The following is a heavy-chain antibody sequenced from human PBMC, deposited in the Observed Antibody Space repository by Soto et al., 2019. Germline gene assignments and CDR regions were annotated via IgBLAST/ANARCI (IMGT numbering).Heavy chain of an antibody. J-gene: IGHJ4*02. CDR1: GASISSTNW. D-gene: IGHD2-2*01. V-gene: IGHV4-4*02. CDR2: IYHSGST. Sequence: QVQLQESGPGLVRPSGTLSLTCAVSGASISSTNWWSWVRQPPGKGLEWIGEIYHSGSTNYNPSLKSRISMSVDKSKNQFSLRLSAVTAADKAVYYCAAHSGSTYGPLDYWGKGTRVTVSS. CDR3: AAHSGSTYGPLDY.